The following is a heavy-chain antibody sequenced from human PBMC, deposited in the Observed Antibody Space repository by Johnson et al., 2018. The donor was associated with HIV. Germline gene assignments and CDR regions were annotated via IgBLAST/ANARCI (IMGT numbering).Heavy chain of an antibody. CDR3: ARDYKTEWVGATRSDAFDI. CDR1: GFTFDDYG. D-gene: IGHD1-26*01. CDR2: INWHGGST. Sequence: VQLVESGGGVVRPGGSLRLSCAASGFTFDDYGMSWVRQAPGKGLEWVSGINWHGGSTDYADSAKGRFTISRENAKHSLYLQMNSLTAEDTALYYCARDYKTEWVGATRSDAFDIWGQGTMVTVSS. V-gene: IGHV3-20*04. J-gene: IGHJ3*02.